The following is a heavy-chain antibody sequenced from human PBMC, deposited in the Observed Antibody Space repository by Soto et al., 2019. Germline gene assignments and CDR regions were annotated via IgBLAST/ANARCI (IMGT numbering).Heavy chain of an antibody. CDR3: AREPYYDILTGYLGYHYYGMDV. CDR2: ISAYNGNT. CDR1: GYTFTSYG. D-gene: IGHD3-9*01. J-gene: IGHJ6*02. Sequence: GASVKVSCKASGYTFTSYGISWVRQAPGQGLEWMGWISAYNGNTNYAQKLQGRVTMTTDTSTSTAYMELRSLRSDDTAVYYCAREPYYDILTGYLGYHYYGMDVWGQGTTVTVSS. V-gene: IGHV1-18*01.